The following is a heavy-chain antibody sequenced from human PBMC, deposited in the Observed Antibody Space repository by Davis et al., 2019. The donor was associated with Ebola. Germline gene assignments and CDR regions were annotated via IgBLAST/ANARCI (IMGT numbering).Heavy chain of an antibody. V-gene: IGHV4-59*01. J-gene: IGHJ4*02. D-gene: IGHD7-27*01. CDR3: GGDYWGSVDY. Sequence: MPSETLSLTCSVSGASIASDYWTWIRQPPGKGLNWIGYIYYTGSTNYNPSLKSRVTMSVDTSKNQFSLKLSSVTAADTAVYYCGGDYWGSVDYWGQGTLVTVSS. CDR1: GASIASDY. CDR2: IYYTGST.